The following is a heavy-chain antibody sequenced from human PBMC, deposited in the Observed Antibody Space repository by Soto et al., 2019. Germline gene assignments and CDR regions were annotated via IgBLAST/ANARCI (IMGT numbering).Heavy chain of an antibody. J-gene: IGHJ4*02. Sequence: QVQLVQSGAEVKKPGASVKVSCKASGYTFTSYAMHWVRQAPGQRLEWMGWINAGNGNSKYSQKFQGRVTITRDTSASTAYMELSSLRSEDTAVYYCARDGYGQLDHFDYWGQGTLVTVSS. CDR2: INAGNGNS. V-gene: IGHV1-3*01. CDR1: GYTFTSYA. D-gene: IGHD6-6*01. CDR3: ARDGYGQLDHFDY.